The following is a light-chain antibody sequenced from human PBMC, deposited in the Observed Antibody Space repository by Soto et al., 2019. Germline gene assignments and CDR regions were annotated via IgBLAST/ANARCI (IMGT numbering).Light chain of an antibody. CDR3: EKYKSAPRT. J-gene: IGKJ1*01. V-gene: IGKV1-27*01. CDR2: AAS. CDR1: QGIIDY. Sequence: DIQMTQSPSSLAASVGDRVTITCRASQGIIDYLAWYQQKPGKAPKLLIYAASTLQSEVPSRFSGSGAGTDFTLTIRSLQPEDVATYYCEKYKSAPRTFGQGTKVEIK.